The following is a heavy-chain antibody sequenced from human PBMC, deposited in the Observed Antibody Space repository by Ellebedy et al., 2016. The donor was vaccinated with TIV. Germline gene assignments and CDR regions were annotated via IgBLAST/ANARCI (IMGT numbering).Heavy chain of an antibody. CDR1: GFTFSSYG. Sequence: GESLKISXAASGFTFSSYGMHWVRQAPGKGLEWVAVISYDGSNKYYADSVKGRFTISRDNSKNTLYLQMNSLRAEDTAVYYCAKDRRAEIVGATKTYFDYWGQGTLVTVSS. V-gene: IGHV3-30*18. D-gene: IGHD1-26*01. J-gene: IGHJ4*02. CDR3: AKDRRAEIVGATKTYFDY. CDR2: ISYDGSNK.